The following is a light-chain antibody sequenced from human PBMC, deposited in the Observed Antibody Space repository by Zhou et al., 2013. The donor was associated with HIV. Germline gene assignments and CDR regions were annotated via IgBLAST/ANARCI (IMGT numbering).Light chain of an antibody. CDR2: DAS. J-gene: IGKJ4*01. CDR1: QGISSA. CDR3: QRYDSAPLT. V-gene: IGKV1-13*02. Sequence: AIQLTQSPSSLSASVGDRVTITCRASQGISSALAWYQQKPGKAPKLLIYDASSLESGVPSRFSGSGSGTDFTLTIRSLQPEDAATYYCQRYDSAPLTFGGGTKLEIK.